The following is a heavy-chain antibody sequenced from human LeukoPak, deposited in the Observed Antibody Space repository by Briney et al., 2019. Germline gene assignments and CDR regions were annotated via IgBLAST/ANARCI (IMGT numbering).Heavy chain of an antibody. V-gene: IGHV3-48*03. J-gene: IGHJ4*02. CDR1: GFTFSSYE. CDR2: ISSSGSTI. CDR3: ARDHNGPYTFDY. D-gene: IGHD2-2*02. Sequence: GGSLRLSCTASGFTFSSYEMNWVRQAPGKGLEWVSYISSSGSTIYYADSVKGRFTISRDNAKNSLSLQMNSLKVEDTAVYYCARDHNGPYTFDYWGQGTLVTVSS.